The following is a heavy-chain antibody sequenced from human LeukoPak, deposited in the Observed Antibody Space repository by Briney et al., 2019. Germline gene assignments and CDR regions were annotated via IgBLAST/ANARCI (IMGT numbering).Heavy chain of an antibody. D-gene: IGHD1-26*01. J-gene: IGHJ4*02. CDR1: GFTFSSYA. CDR2: ISGSGGST. Sequence: GGSLRLSCAASGFTFSSYAMSWVRQAPGKGLEWASAISGSGGSTYYADSVKGRFTISRDNSKNTLYLQMNSLRAEDTAVYYCAKDRWPEVGATDYWGQGTLVTVSS. CDR3: AKDRWPEVGATDY. V-gene: IGHV3-23*01.